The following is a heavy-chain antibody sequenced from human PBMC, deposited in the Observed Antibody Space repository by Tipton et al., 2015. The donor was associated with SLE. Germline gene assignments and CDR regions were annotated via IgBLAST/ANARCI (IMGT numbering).Heavy chain of an antibody. D-gene: IGHD3-22*01. Sequence: TLSLTCTVSGGSISGGDYYWSWIRQPPGKGLEWIGHIFNSGSTYYNPSLKSRVTISIDTSKNQFSLKLSSVTAADTAVYYCANVYYYDSTDTEGAFDVWGQGTMVTVSS. V-gene: IGHV4-30-4*01. J-gene: IGHJ3*01. CDR1: GGSISGGDYY. CDR2: IFNSGST. CDR3: ANVYYYDSTDTEGAFDV.